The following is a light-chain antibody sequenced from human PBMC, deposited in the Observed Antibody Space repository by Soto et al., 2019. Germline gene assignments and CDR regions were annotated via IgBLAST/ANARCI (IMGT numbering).Light chain of an antibody. CDR1: QGFRRGY. Sequence: EIGLTQSPGTLFLSPGERPTFSCGASQGFRRGYLAWYQHKPGQAPRLLIYGASSRATGIPDRFSGSGSGTDFTLTISRLEPEDFAVYYCQQYGSSPHTFGQGTKLEIK. J-gene: IGKJ2*01. V-gene: IGKV3-20*01. CDR2: GAS. CDR3: QQYGSSPHT.